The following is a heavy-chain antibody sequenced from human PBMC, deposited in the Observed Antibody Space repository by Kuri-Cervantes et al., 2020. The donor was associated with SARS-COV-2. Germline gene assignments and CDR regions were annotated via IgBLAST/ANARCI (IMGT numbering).Heavy chain of an antibody. Sequence: GESLKISCAASGSTFSSYSMNWVRQAPGKGLEWVSSISSSSSYIYYADSVKGRFTISRDNAKNSLYLQMNSLRAEDTAVYYCARASASIAARLVLYYYYMDVWGKGTTVTVSS. J-gene: IGHJ6*03. V-gene: IGHV3-21*01. CDR1: GSTFSSYS. CDR2: ISSSSSYI. CDR3: ARASASIAARLVLYYYYMDV. D-gene: IGHD6-6*01.